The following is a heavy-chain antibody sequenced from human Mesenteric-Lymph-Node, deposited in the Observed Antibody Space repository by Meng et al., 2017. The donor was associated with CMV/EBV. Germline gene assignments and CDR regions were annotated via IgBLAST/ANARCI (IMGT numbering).Heavy chain of an antibody. CDR1: GGSFSGRY. CDR3: ARELPTQGFDP. V-gene: IGHV4-34*01. D-gene: IGHD1-7*01. CDR2: FKQSGST. Sequence: SETLSLTCDVYGGSFSGRYWRWIRQSPGKGLEWIGDFKQSGSTNHNPSLKSRVTTSVDTSKNQFALKVTSVTAADTAVYYCARELPTQGFDPWGQGTLVTVSS. J-gene: IGHJ5*02.